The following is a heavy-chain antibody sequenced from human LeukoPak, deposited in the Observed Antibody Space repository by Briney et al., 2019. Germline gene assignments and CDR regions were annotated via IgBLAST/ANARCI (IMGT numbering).Heavy chain of an antibody. D-gene: IGHD6-13*01. CDR3: VVHPHGQQLALGYFDY. Sequence: GGSLRLSCAASGFTFSSYWMSWVRQAPGKGLEWVAVISYDGSNKYYADSVKGRFTISRDNSKNTLYQQMNSLRAEDTAVYYCVVHPHGQQLALGYFDYWGQGTLVTVSS. V-gene: IGHV3-30*03. CDR2: ISYDGSNK. CDR1: GFTFSSYW. J-gene: IGHJ4*02.